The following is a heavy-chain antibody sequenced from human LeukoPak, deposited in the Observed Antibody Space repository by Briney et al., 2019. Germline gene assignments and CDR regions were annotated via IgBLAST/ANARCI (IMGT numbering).Heavy chain of an antibody. CDR3: ARGENIAAAGGGFDP. J-gene: IGHJ5*02. CDR1: GYTFTSYG. D-gene: IGHD6-13*01. CDR2: ISAYNGNT. V-gene: IGHV1-18*01. Sequence: ASVKVSCKASGYTFTSYGISWVRQAPGQGLEWMGWISAYNGNTNYAQKFQGRVTMTRDTSISTAYMELSRLRSDDTAVYYCARGENIAAAGGGFDPWGQGTLVTVSS.